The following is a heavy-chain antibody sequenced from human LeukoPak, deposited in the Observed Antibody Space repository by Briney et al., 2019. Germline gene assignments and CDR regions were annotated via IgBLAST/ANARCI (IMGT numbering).Heavy chain of an antibody. CDR3: VTKASTSGVKRY. D-gene: IGHD3-10*01. Sequence: PGGSLRLSCAASGLPFNTYSMTLVRQAPGKGLEWVSTISRTSNYIYTADSLKGRFTTSRDNAEKSLFLQMNNVRDDDTAVYYCVTKASTSGVKRYWGQGTLVTVSS. J-gene: IGHJ4*02. V-gene: IGHV3-21*01. CDR1: GLPFNTYS. CDR2: ISRTSNYI.